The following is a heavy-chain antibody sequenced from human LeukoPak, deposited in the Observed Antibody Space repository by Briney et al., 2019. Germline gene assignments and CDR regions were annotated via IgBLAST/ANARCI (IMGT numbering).Heavy chain of an antibody. CDR2: INPKNGGS. CDR1: GYTFTGYY. Sequence: ASVKVSCKASGYTFTGYYMHWVRQAPGQGLEWVGWINPKNGGSNYAQKFQGRVTMTRDRSISTAYMELSRLTSDDTAVYYCARGGRGRYYDILTGYSPYYFDYWGQGTLVTVSS. V-gene: IGHV1-2*02. J-gene: IGHJ4*02. CDR3: ARGGRGRYYDILTGYSPYYFDY. D-gene: IGHD3-9*01.